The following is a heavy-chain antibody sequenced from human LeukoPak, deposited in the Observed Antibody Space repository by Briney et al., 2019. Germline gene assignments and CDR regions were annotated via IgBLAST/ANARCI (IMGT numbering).Heavy chain of an antibody. CDR2: ISSSSSTI. Sequence: TXSXXXMNCXXQAXGXXXEWVSYISSSSSTIYYADSVKGRFTISRDNAKNSLYLQMNSLRAEDTAVYYCARARGGDLDYWGQGTLVTVSS. CDR1: TXSXXX. J-gene: IGHJ4*02. CDR3: ARARGGDLDY. V-gene: IGHV3-48*04. D-gene: IGHD2-21*02.